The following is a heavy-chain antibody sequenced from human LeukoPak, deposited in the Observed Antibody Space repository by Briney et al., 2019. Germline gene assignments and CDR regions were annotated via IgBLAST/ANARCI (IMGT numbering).Heavy chain of an antibody. CDR1: GFSLNANEVG. CDR2: IYWDDVK. J-gene: IGHJ4*02. Sequence: SGPTLVKPTQTLTLTCSFSGFSLNANEVGVGWIRQPPGRALEWLAVIYWDDVKRDNPSLRSRLTITKDTSKSQVVLTMTNMDPVDTATYFCAHAYTPSGTWGYFDNWGQGTLVTVSS. CDR3: AHAYTPSGTWGYFDN. D-gene: IGHD1-1*01. V-gene: IGHV2-5*02.